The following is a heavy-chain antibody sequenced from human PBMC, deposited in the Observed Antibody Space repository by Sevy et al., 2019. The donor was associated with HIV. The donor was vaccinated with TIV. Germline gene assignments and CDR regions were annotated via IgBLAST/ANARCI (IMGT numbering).Heavy chain of an antibody. CDR1: GYTLIQLS. V-gene: IGHV1-24*01. J-gene: IGHJ4*02. CDR3: AITKDYYDSSGYPFDY. CDR2: FDPEDGET. D-gene: IGHD3-22*01. Sequence: ASVKVSCKVSGYTLIQLSMHWVRQVPGKGLEWMGSFDPEDGETIYAQKFQGRVTMTEDTSTDTAYMGLSSLKSEDTAIFYCAITKDYYDSSGYPFDYWGQRTLVTVSS.